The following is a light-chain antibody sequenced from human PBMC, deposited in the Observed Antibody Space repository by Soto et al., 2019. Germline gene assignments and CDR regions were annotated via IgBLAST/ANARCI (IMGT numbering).Light chain of an antibody. CDR2: GAS. V-gene: IGKV3-20*01. Sequence: EIVLTQSPGTLSCSPGERATPSSRASQSVNSAYLAWYAQKPGQAPMLLLYGASNRAAGIPDRLSGTGHGRDFPLTIRSLAPADFAVYYCHPDDDSPPRLIFGGGTKVDIK. CDR3: HPDDDSPPRLI. CDR1: QSVNSAY. J-gene: IGKJ4*01.